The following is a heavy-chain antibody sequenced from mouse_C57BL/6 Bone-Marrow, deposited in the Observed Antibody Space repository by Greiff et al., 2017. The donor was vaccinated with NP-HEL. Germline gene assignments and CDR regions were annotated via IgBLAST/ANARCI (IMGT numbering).Heavy chain of an antibody. CDR2: IDPETGGT. J-gene: IGHJ4*01. Sequence: QVQLQQSGAELVRPGASVTLSCKASGYPFTDYEMHWVKQTPVHGLEWIGAIDPETGGTAYNQKFKGKAILTADKSSSTAYMELRSLTSEDSAVYYCTRRTDYWGQGTSVTVSS. CDR3: TRRTDY. CDR1: GYPFTDYE. V-gene: IGHV1-15*01.